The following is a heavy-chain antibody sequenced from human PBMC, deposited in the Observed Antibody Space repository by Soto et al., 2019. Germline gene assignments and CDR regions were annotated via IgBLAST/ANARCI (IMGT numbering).Heavy chain of an antibody. CDR3: ARSFKDTFRVAPFS. Sequence: PPESLSVTGTASGGASSSYYWSWIRQTPGKGLEWIGYIYYSGSTNYNPSLKSRVTISVDTSKNQFSLELRSLRSDDTVLYFCARSFKDTFRVAPFSWGQGTLVPVSS. D-gene: IGHD2-15*01. CDR2: IYYSGST. CDR1: GGASSSYY. V-gene: IGHV4-59*01. J-gene: IGHJ5*02.